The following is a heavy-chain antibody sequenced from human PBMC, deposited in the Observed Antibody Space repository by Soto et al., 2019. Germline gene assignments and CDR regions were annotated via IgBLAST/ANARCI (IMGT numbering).Heavy chain of an antibody. CDR1: GGTFSSYA. D-gene: IGHD3-10*01. CDR3: ARCDGSGSYTHFDY. J-gene: IGHJ4*02. V-gene: IGHV1-69*13. Sequence: SVKASCKASGGTFSSYAISWVRQAPGQGLEWMGGIIPIFGTANYAQKFQGRDTITADESTSTAYMELSSLRSEDTAVYYCARCDGSGSYTHFDYWGQVTLVTVSS. CDR2: IIPIFGTA.